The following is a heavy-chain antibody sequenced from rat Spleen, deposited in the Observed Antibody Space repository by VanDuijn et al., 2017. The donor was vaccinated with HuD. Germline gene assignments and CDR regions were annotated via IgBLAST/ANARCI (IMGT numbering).Heavy chain of an antibody. D-gene: IGHD3-1*01. Sequence: EVQLVESGGGLVQPGRSLKLSCAASGFTFSNYGMAWVRQAPTKGLEWVATISYDGSSTYYRDSVKGRFTISRDNAKSTLYLQMDSLRSEDTATYYCARQAPFDYWGQGVMVTVSS. CDR1: GFTFSNYG. CDR3: ARQAPFDY. V-gene: IGHV5-29*01. J-gene: IGHJ2*01. CDR2: ISYDGSST.